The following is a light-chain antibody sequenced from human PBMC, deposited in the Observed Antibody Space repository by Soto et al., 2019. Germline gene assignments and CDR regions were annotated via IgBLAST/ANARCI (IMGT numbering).Light chain of an antibody. J-gene: IGKJ1*01. V-gene: IGKV1-9*01. CDR1: QGISSY. CDR3: QQYENYWT. CDR2: AAS. Sequence: TQLTHSPSSLSASVGGRVTITCRASQGISSYLAWYQQKPGKAPKLLIYAASTLQSGVPSRFSGSGSGTEFTLTISSLQPEDFGIYYCQQYENYWTFGQGTKVDIK.